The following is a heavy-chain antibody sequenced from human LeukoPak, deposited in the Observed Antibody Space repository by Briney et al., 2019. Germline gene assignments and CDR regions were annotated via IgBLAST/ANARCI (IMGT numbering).Heavy chain of an antibody. CDR3: ARELEMATIYSYVDY. Sequence: SHTLSLTCAFSGDTVSRNSAAWNWIRQSPSRGLEWLGRPYYRSKWYNDYAVSVKSRITINPDTSKNQFSLQLNSVTPEDTAVYYCARELEMATIYSYVDYWGQGTLVTVSS. J-gene: IGHJ4*02. D-gene: IGHD5-24*01. V-gene: IGHV6-1*01. CDR1: GDTVSRNSAA. CDR2: PYYRSKWYN.